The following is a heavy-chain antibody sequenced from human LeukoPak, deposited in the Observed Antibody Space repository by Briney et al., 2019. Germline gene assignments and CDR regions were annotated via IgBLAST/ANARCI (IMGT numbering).Heavy chain of an antibody. CDR3: ARGPNPYYDSSGYYEAY. J-gene: IGHJ4*02. CDR2: IIPILGTA. CDR1: GGTFSSYA. D-gene: IGHD3-22*01. V-gene: IGHV1-69*11. Sequence: SVKVSCKASGGTFSSYAISWVRQAPGQGLEWMGRIIPILGTANYAQKFQGRVTITADESTSTAYMELSSLRSEDTAVYYCARGPNPYYDSSGYYEAYWGQGTLVTVSS.